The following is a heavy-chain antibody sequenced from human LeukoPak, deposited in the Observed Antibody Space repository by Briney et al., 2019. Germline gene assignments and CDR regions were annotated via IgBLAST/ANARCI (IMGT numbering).Heavy chain of an antibody. Sequence: GASVKVSCKASGYTFIGQYLYWARQTPGQGLEWMGWINPKTGDTDSAQNFQGRVTMTRDTSVGTVYMELNRLTSDDTAVYYCARGYYGMDLWGQGTTVTVSS. CDR2: INPKTGDT. V-gene: IGHV1-2*02. CDR1: GYTFIGQY. J-gene: IGHJ6*02. CDR3: ARGYYGMDL.